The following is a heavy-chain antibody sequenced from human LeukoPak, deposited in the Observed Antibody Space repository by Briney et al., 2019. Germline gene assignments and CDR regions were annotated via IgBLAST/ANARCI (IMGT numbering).Heavy chain of an antibody. CDR3: SRDFHDDAFYI. Sequence: ASVKVSCKASGYTFTGYYMHWVRQAPGQGLEGMGWINPNSGGTNYAQKSQGRVTMTRDTSISTAYMQLSRLISDDTTVHYCSRDFHDDAFYIWGQGTMVTVSS. J-gene: IGHJ3*02. CDR1: GYTFTGYY. CDR2: INPNSGGT. V-gene: IGHV1-2*02.